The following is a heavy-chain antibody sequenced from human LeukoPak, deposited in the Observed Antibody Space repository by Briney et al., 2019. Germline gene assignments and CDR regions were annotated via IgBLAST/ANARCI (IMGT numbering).Heavy chain of an antibody. CDR3: AKDLAPTYYYDSSGYYYEVNYFDY. CDR2: ISGSGGST. Sequence: GGSLRLSCAASGFTFSSYAMSWVRQAPGKGLEWVSAISGSGGSTYYADSVKGRFTISRDNSKNTLYLQMNSLRAEDTAVYYCAKDLAPTYYYDSSGYYYEVNYFDYWGQGTLVTVSS. V-gene: IGHV3-23*01. J-gene: IGHJ4*02. CDR1: GFTFSSYA. D-gene: IGHD3-22*01.